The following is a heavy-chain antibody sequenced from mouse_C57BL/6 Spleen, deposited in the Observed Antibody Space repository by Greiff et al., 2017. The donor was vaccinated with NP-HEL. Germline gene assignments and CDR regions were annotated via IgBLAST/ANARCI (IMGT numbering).Heavy chain of an antibody. J-gene: IGHJ1*03. V-gene: IGHV14-4*01. CDR1: GFNIKDDY. CDR2: IDPENGDT. Sequence: EVMLVESGAELVRPGASVKLSCTASGFNIKDDYMHWVKQRPEQGLEWIGWIDPENGDTEYASKFQGKATITADTSSNTAYLQLSSLTSEDTAVYYCTLRYFDVWGTGTTVTVSS. CDR3: TLRYFDV.